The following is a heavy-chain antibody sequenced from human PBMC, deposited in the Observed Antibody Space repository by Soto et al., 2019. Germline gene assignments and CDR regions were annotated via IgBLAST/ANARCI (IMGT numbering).Heavy chain of an antibody. CDR1: GGSMSSNY. CDR3: ARGGSYGDFFDY. D-gene: IGHD4-17*01. Sequence: SETLSLTCTVSGGSMSSNYLPWIRQSPGKGLEWIGHIYYTGTTKCNPSLKSRVTISLDTSKNQFSLRLTSVTSADTAVYYCARGGSYGDFFDYWGQGAQVTVSS. J-gene: IGHJ4*02. V-gene: IGHV4-59*01. CDR2: IYYTGTT.